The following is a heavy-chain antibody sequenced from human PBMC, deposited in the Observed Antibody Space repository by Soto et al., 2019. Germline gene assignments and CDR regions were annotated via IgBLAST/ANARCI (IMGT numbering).Heavy chain of an antibody. V-gene: IGHV4-31*03. CDR2: IYYSGST. CDR1: GGSISSGGYY. Sequence: SETLSLTCTVSGGSISSGGYYWSWIRQHPGKGLEWIGYIYYSGSTYYNPSLKSRVTISVDTSKNQFSLKLSSVTAADTAVYYCARRRRDGYNPSYYFDYWGQGTLVTVSS. D-gene: IGHD5-12*01. J-gene: IGHJ4*02. CDR3: ARRRRDGYNPSYYFDY.